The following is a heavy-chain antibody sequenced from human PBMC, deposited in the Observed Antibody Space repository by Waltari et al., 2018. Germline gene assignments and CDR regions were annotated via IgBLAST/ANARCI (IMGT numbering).Heavy chain of an antibody. J-gene: IGHJ4*02. CDR3: AKDSSSWYGD. D-gene: IGHD6-13*01. Sequence: EVQLVQSGAAVKKPGATVKISCKASGYPFHGSYMPWGQQAPGHGLEWMGRFDPEDGETIYAEKFQGRVTITADTSTDTAYMELSSLRSEDTAVYYCAKDSSSWYGDWGQGTLVTVSS. CDR1: GYPFHGSY. CDR2: FDPEDGET. V-gene: IGHV1-69-2*01.